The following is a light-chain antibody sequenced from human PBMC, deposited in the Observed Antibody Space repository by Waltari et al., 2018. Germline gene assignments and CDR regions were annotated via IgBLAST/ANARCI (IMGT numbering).Light chain of an antibody. V-gene: IGLV1-47*01. CDR1: RPNIGSNH. CDR2: RSD. Sequence: QSVLTQPPSASGTSGQRVTISCSGSRPNIGSNHVYWYQQLPGAAPNVLIYRSDQRPSGVPDRFSGSKFASSASLTISGLRSDDEADYYCAAWDDSLSGGVFGTGTRVTVL. CDR3: AAWDDSLSGGV. J-gene: IGLJ1*01.